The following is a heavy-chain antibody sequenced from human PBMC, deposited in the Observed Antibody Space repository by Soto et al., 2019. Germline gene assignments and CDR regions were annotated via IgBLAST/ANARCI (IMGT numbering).Heavy chain of an antibody. D-gene: IGHD3-16*01. J-gene: IGHJ6*02. V-gene: IGHV3-30-3*01. CDR2: MSYHGSNI. CDR1: GFTFSNYA. CDR3: ARPPSPYAYYGVDV. Sequence: QVQLVESGGGMFQPGRSLRLSCAASGFTFSNYAMSWVRQAPGKGLEWVEGMSYHGSNIDYADSVKARFTISTDNSKNLLFLQMTNLRVEDTAVYYCARPPSPYAYYGVDVWGQGTTVTVSS.